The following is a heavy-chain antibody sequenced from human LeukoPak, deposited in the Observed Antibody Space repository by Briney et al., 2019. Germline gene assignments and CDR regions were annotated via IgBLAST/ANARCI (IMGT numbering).Heavy chain of an antibody. J-gene: IGHJ4*02. Sequence: GGSLRLSCAASGFTFSTYAMHWVRQAPGKGLGWVALISYDGSNKNYADSVRDRFTISRDNSKSTLFLQMNSLRAEGTAVCYCARRAGAYSHPYDYWGQGTLVTVSS. CDR1: GFTFSTYA. CDR3: ARRAGAYSHPYDY. CDR2: ISYDGSNK. D-gene: IGHD4/OR15-4a*01. V-gene: IGHV3-30*04.